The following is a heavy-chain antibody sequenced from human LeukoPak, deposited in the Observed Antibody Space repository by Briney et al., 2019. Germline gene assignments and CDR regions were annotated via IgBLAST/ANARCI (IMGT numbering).Heavy chain of an antibody. Sequence: SETLSLTCTVSGGSISSSSYYWGWIRQPPGKGLEWIGSIYYSGSTYYNPSPKSRVTISVDTSKNQFSLKLSSVTAADTAVYYCARDHSPLLYGSGSYYNPDYWGQGTPVTVSS. D-gene: IGHD3-10*01. CDR2: IYYSGST. CDR1: GGSISSSSYY. V-gene: IGHV4-39*07. J-gene: IGHJ4*02. CDR3: ARDHSPLLYGSGSYYNPDY.